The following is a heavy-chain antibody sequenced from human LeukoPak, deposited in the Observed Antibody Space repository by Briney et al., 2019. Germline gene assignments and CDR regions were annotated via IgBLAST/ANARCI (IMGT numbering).Heavy chain of an antibody. V-gene: IGHV3-11*01. CDR2: ISSSGTTI. CDR3: ARALTGFIPGN. J-gene: IGHJ4*02. Sequence: GGSLRLSCAASGFTFTDFYMSWIRQAPGKGLEWVSYISSSGTTIYYADSVMGRFTISRDNAENSLYLQMNSLRAEDTAVYYCARALTGFIPGNWGQGTLVTVSS. CDR1: GFTFTDFY. D-gene: IGHD3-9*01.